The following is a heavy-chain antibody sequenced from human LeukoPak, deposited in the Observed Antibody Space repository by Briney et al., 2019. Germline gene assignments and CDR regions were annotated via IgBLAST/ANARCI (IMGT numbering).Heavy chain of an antibody. CDR3: AKDGGNWYDSEGNYLMRSYMDV. V-gene: IGHV3-30*18. CDR1: GFTFSHYG. D-gene: IGHD3-16*01. J-gene: IGHJ6*03. Sequence: GGSLRLSCVTSGFTFSHYGMHWVRQLPGKGLEWGAAISFDAEGDYHVDSVKGRFTISRDNSKNTLYLQMNSLRVEDTAVYYCAKDGGNWYDSEGNYLMRSYMDVWGKGTTVTVSS. CDR2: ISFDAEGD.